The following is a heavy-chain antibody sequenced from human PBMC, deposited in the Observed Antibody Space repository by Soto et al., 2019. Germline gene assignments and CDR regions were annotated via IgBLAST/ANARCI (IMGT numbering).Heavy chain of an antibody. CDR1: GGSISSGGYY. Sequence: TSETLSLTCTVSGGSISSGGYYWSWIRQHPGKGLEWIGYIYYSGSTYYNPSLKSRFTISVDTSKNQFSLKLSSVTAADTAVYYCAICKVTTTDYFDYWGQGTTVTVSS. CDR3: AICKVTTTDYFDY. D-gene: IGHD4-17*01. V-gene: IGHV4-31*03. CDR2: IYYSGST. J-gene: IGHJ4*03.